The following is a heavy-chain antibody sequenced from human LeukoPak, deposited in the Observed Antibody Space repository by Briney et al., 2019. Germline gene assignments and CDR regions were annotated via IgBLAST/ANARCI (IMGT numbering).Heavy chain of an antibody. CDR2: FDQEDGET. CDR3: STSVVPAAIQLHGAFDI. D-gene: IGHD2-2*02. Sequence: ASVKVSCQVSGYTLTELYMQWVRQAPGTPLEWMGGFDQEDGETIYAQKFQGRVTIPEDTSTDTDYMHLKTLRSDDTAVSSSSTSVVPAAIQLHGAFDIWGQGTMVTVSS. V-gene: IGHV1-24*01. J-gene: IGHJ3*02. CDR1: GYTLTELY.